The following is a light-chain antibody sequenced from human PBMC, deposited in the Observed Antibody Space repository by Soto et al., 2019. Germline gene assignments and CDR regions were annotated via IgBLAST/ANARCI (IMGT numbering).Light chain of an antibody. CDR1: QSVSSTY. CDR2: GAS. Sequence: EIVLTQSPDTLSLSPGERATLSCRASQSVSSTYLAWYRQKPGQAPRLLIYGASTRASGIPARFSGSGSETDFTLTISRLEPEDFAVYYCQQYDNSPITFGQGTRLEIK. V-gene: IGKV3-20*01. J-gene: IGKJ5*01. CDR3: QQYDNSPIT.